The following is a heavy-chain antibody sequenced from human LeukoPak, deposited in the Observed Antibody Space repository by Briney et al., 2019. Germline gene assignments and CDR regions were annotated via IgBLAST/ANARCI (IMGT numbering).Heavy chain of an antibody. CDR3: ARSPVASYFDY. CDR1: GGSFSTYY. Sequence: PSETLSLTCSVSGGSFSTYYWSWIRQPPGKGLEWIGYLYYSGSTYYNPSLKSRVTISADTSKNQFSLSLSSVTAADTAVYYCARSPVASYFDYWGQGTLVTVPS. CDR2: LYYSGST. V-gene: IGHV4-59*01. J-gene: IGHJ4*02. D-gene: IGHD5-12*01.